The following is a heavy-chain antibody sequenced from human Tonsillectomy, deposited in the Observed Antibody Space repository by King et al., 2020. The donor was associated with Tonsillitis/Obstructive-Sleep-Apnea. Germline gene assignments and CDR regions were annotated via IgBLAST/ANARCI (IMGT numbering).Heavy chain of an antibody. CDR2: SSRYNGNT. Sequence: QLVQSGAEVKKPGASVKVSCKASGYTFTTYGISWVRQAPGQGLEWMGWSSRYNGNTNYAQKLQGRVTMTTDTSTSTAYMELRSLRSDDTAVYYCARALDFWSGRIMDWFDPWGQGTLVTVSS. CDR3: ARALDFWSGRIMDWFDP. V-gene: IGHV1-18*01. D-gene: IGHD3-3*01. CDR1: GYTFTTYG. J-gene: IGHJ5*02.